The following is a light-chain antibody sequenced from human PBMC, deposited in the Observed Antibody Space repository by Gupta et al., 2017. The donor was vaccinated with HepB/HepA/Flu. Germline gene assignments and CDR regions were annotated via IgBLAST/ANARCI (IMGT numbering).Light chain of an antibody. Sequence: QSVLTQPPSASGTPVQRVTISCSGSSSNIGGNYVYWYQRLPGTAPKLLIYRNNQRPSGVPDRCSGSKSGTSASLDISGLRSEDEADYYCAAWDDNLSSLHVFGTGTKVTVL. CDR1: SSNIGGNY. CDR2: RNN. V-gene: IGLV1-47*01. J-gene: IGLJ1*01. CDR3: AAWDDNLSSLHV.